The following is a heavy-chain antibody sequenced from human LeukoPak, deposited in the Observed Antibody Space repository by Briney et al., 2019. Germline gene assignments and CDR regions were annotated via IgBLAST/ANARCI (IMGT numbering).Heavy chain of an antibody. CDR1: GFTFSSYE. D-gene: IGHD5-24*01. Sequence: PGGSLRLSCAASGFTFSSYEMNWVRQAPGKGLEWVSYISSSGSSIYYADSVKGRFTISRDNSKNSLYLQMNSLRAEDTAFYYCAKGAQRWLQLTYYYYMDVWGKGTTVTVSS. CDR2: ISSSGSSI. V-gene: IGHV3-48*03. J-gene: IGHJ6*03. CDR3: AKGAQRWLQLTYYYYMDV.